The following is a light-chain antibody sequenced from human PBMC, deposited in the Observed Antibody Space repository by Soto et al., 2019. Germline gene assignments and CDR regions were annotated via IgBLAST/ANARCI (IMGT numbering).Light chain of an antibody. J-gene: IGKJ1*01. CDR2: KAS. Sequence: DIQMTQSPSTLSASVGDRVTITCRAIQSISNWLDWYQQKPGKAPKFLIYKASNLESGVPSRFSGSGSGTEFTLTISSVQPDDFATYYCQYYDSYSWTFGQGTKVEIK. CDR1: QSISNW. V-gene: IGKV1-5*03. CDR3: QYYDSYSWT.